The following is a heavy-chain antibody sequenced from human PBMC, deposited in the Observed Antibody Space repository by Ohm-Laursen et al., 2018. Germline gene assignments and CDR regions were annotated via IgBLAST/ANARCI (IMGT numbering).Heavy chain of an antibody. CDR1: GFTVSTNY. CDR3: AKDFRLRAAPGFDY. D-gene: IGHD6-6*01. J-gene: IGHJ4*02. Sequence: SLRLSCAASGFTVSTNYMSWVRQAPGKGLEWVSGISGSGGSTYYADSVKGRFTISRDNSKNTLYLQMNSLRAEDTAVYYCAKDFRLRAAPGFDYWGQGTLVTVSS. V-gene: IGHV3-23*01. CDR2: ISGSGGST.